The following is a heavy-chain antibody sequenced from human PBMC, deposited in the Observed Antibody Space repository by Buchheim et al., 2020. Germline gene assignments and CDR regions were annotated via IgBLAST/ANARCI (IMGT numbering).Heavy chain of an antibody. CDR3: ASSIAAAPSEGMDV. V-gene: IGHV1-46*01. Sequence: QVQLVQSGAEVKKPGASVKVSCKASGYTFTSYYMHWVRQAPGQGLEWMGIINPSGGSTSYAQKFQGRVTMTRDKSTSTVYMELSSRRSEDTDVYYCASSIAAAPSEGMDVWGQGTT. CDR2: INPSGGST. CDR1: GYTFTSYY. D-gene: IGHD6-13*01. J-gene: IGHJ6*02.